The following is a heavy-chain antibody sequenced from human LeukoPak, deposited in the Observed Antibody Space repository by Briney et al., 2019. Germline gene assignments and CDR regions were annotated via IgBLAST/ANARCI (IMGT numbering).Heavy chain of an antibody. D-gene: IGHD3-10*01. CDR1: GLTFSSYA. Sequence: GGSLRLSCAASGLTFSSYAMHWVRQAPGKGLEWVAVISYDGSNKYYADSVKGRFTISRDNSKNTLYLQMNSLRAEDTAVYYCAKDGDGSGGTDWGQGTLVTVSS. V-gene: IGHV3-30-3*01. CDR2: ISYDGSNK. CDR3: AKDGDGSGGTD. J-gene: IGHJ4*02.